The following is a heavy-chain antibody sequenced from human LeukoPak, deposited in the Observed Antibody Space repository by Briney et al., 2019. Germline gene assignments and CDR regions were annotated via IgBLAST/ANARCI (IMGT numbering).Heavy chain of an antibody. CDR2: IYYSGST. Sequence: SETLSLTCTVSGYSISSGYYWSWIRQPPGKGLEWIGYIYYSGSTNYNPSLESRVTISVDTSKNQFSLKLSSVTAADTAVYYCARPAYSSSTGYFDLWGRGTLVTVSS. D-gene: IGHD6-6*01. CDR1: GYSISSGYY. V-gene: IGHV4-61*01. J-gene: IGHJ2*01. CDR3: ARPAYSSSTGYFDL.